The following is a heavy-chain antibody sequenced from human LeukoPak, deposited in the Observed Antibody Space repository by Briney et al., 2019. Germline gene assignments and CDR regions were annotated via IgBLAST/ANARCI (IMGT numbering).Heavy chain of an antibody. CDR2: ISDSGNTI. Sequence: GGSLRLSCGASGFTLSSNWMTWVRQAPGKGLQWISFISDSGNTIYYADSVEGRFTISRDNAKNSLYLQMHSLRAEDTAMYYCARSTLPGRSGRTEFFQHWGQGTLVTVSS. D-gene: IGHD6-19*01. V-gene: IGHV3-48*04. CDR1: GFTLSSNW. CDR3: ARSTLPGRSGRTEFFQH. J-gene: IGHJ1*01.